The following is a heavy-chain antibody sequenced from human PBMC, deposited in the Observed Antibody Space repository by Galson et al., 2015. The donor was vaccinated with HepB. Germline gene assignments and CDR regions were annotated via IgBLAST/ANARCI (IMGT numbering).Heavy chain of an antibody. D-gene: IGHD5-24*01. J-gene: IGHJ4*02. V-gene: IGHV3-21*01. Sequence: FLRPSCAASGFTCSSYSMNGVRQAPGKGLEWVSAISSSSSYIYYTDSVKGRFTISRDNAKNSLYLQMNSLRAEDTAVYYCARVSGYNYGYWGQGTLVTVSS. CDR2: ISSSSSYI. CDR1: GFTCSSYS. CDR3: ARVSGYNYGY.